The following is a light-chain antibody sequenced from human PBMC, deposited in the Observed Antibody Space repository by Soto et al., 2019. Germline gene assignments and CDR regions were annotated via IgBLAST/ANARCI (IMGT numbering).Light chain of an antibody. CDR2: DVS. CDR1: SSDVGGYNY. Sequence: QSALTQPASVSGSPGQSITISCTGTSSDVGGYNYVSWYQQHPGKAPKLMIYDVSNRPSGVSNRFSGSKSGNTASLTISGPQAEDEADYYCSSYTSSSTLEAVFGGGTKLTVL. J-gene: IGLJ2*01. CDR3: SSYTSSSTLEAV. V-gene: IGLV2-14*01.